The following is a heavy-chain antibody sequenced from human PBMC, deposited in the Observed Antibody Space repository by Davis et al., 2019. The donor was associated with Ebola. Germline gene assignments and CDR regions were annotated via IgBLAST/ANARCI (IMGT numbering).Heavy chain of an antibody. CDR3: ASRGTTGTTGYFDY. CDR1: GGTFSSYV. D-gene: IGHD1-1*01. Sequence: AASVKVSCKASGGTFSSYVISWVRQAPGQGLEWMGRIIPIVGIANYAQKFQGRVTITADKSTSTAYMELSSLRSEDTAVYYCASRGTTGTTGYFDYWGQGTLVTVSS. V-gene: IGHV1-69*04. CDR2: IIPIVGIA. J-gene: IGHJ4*02.